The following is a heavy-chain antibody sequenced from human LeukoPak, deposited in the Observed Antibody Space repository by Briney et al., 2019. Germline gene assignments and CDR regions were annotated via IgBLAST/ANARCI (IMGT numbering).Heavy chain of an antibody. CDR3: TTDIISYNWERIFDY. D-gene: IGHD1-1*01. V-gene: IGHV3-72*01. Sequence: PGGSLRLSCAASGFTLSDHYMDWVRQAPGKGLEWLGRTGNKANSYTTQYAASVKGRFTISRDDSKNTLYLQMNSLKTEDTAVYYCTTDIISYNWERIFDYWGQGTLVTVSS. J-gene: IGHJ4*02. CDR1: GFTLSDHY. CDR2: TGNKANSYTT.